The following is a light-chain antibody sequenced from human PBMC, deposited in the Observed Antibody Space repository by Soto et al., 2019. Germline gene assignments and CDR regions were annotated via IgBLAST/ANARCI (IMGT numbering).Light chain of an antibody. V-gene: IGKV3-11*01. Sequence: EIGLTQSPAPLSLSPGERTTLSCRASQSVNNYLAWYQQKPGQAPRLLIYDTFNRATGIAARFRGRGSVTDFTLTISSLEPEDFAVYYCQHRRNWPLTFGGGTRVEI. J-gene: IGKJ4*01. CDR3: QHRRNWPLT. CDR1: QSVNNY. CDR2: DTF.